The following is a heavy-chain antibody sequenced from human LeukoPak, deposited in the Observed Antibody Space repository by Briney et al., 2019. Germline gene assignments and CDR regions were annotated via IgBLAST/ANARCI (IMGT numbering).Heavy chain of an antibody. CDR2: ISGSGGST. Sequence: PGGSLRLSCAASGFTFNNYWMSWVRQAPGKGLEWVSAISGSGGSTYYADSVKGRFTISRDNSKNTLYLQMNSLRAEDTAVYYCAKFISGYSYYFDYWGQGTLVTVSS. CDR1: GFTFNNYW. V-gene: IGHV3-23*01. CDR3: AKFISGYSYYFDY. D-gene: IGHD3-22*01. J-gene: IGHJ4*02.